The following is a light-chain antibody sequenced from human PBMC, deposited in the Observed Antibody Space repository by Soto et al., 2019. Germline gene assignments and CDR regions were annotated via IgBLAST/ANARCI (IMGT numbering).Light chain of an antibody. CDR3: CSYAGDYTFV. V-gene: IGLV2-11*01. J-gene: IGLJ1*01. CDR2: DVI. Sequence: QSALIQPRSVSGSPGQSVTISCTGTSSDVGVYKYVSWYHQLPGKAPKLMIYDVITRPSGVPDRFSGSKSGNTASLTISGLQAEDEADYYCCSYAGDYTFVFGTGTKLTVL. CDR1: SSDVGVYKY.